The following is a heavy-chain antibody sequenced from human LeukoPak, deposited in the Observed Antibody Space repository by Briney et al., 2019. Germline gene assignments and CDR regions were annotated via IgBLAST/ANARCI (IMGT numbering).Heavy chain of an antibody. D-gene: IGHD2-2*02. V-gene: IGHV4-61*02. J-gene: IGHJ4*02. CDR2: IYTSGST. Sequence: SQTLSLTCNVSGGSISSGSYYWSWIRQPAGKGLEWIGRIYTSGSTNYNPSLKSRVTISVDTSKNQFSLKLSSVTAADTAVYYCARTGYQLLYGAFDYWGQGTLVTVSS. CDR3: ARTGYQLLYGAFDY. CDR1: GGSISSGSYY.